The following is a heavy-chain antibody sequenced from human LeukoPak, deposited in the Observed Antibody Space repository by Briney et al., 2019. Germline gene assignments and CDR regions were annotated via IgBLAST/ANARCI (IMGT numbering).Heavy chain of an antibody. CDR1: GGSISSYY. CDR3: ARTVAPPDWYFDL. D-gene: IGHD4-23*01. Sequence: PSETLSLTCTISGGSISSYYWSWLRQPPGKGLEWIGYIYYSGSTNYNPSLKSRVTMSVDTSKNQFSLKLSSVTAAETAVYYCARTVAPPDWYFDLWGRGTLVTVSS. J-gene: IGHJ2*01. CDR2: IYYSGST. V-gene: IGHV4-59*01.